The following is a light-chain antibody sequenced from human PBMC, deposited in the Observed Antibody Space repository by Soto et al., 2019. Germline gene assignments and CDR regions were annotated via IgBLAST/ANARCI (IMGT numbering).Light chain of an antibody. CDR2: EVN. V-gene: IGLV2-14*01. Sequence: QSALIQPASVSGSPGQSITISCTGTSRDVGGSNYVSWYQHHPHRAPKLLIYEVNYRPSGVSNRFSGSKSGYTASLTISGLQADDEADYYCTSYTISTTWVFGGGTQLTVL. J-gene: IGLJ3*02. CDR3: TSYTISTTWV. CDR1: SRDVGGSNY.